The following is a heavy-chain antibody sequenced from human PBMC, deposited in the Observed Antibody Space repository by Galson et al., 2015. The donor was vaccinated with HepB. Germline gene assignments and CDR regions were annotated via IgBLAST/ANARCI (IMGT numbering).Heavy chain of an antibody. Sequence: SLRLSCAASGFTFSSYAMSWVRQAPGKGLEWVSAISGSGGSTYYADSVKGRFTISRDNSKNTLYLQMNSLRAEDTAVYYCPLTSRLVGARHDAFDIWGQGTMVTVSS. CDR2: ISGSGGST. CDR3: PLTSRLVGARHDAFDI. V-gene: IGHV3-23*01. J-gene: IGHJ3*02. CDR1: GFTFSSYA. D-gene: IGHD1-26*01.